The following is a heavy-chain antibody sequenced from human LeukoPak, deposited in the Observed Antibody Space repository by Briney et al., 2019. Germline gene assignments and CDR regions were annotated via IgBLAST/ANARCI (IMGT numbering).Heavy chain of an antibody. Sequence: PGGSLSLSCAASGFTFSSYSMNWVRQAPGKGLEWVSSISSSSSYIYYADSVKGRFTISRDNAKNSLYLQMNSLRAEDTAVYYCARYSNYYDSSGLFDDDAFEIWGQGTMVTVSS. CDR2: ISSSSSYI. CDR1: GFTFSSYS. J-gene: IGHJ3*02. D-gene: IGHD3-22*01. CDR3: ARYSNYYDSSGLFDDDAFEI. V-gene: IGHV3-21*01.